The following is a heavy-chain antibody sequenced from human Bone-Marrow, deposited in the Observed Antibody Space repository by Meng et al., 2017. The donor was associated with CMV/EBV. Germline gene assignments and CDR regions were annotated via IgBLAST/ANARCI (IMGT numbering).Heavy chain of an antibody. J-gene: IGHJ4*02. V-gene: IGHV4-4*07. CDR2: IYTSGST. Sequence: SETLSLTCTVSGGSISSYYWSWIRQPAGKGLEWIGRIYTSGSTNYNPSLKSRVTISVDTSKNQFSLRLSSVTAADTAVYYFASGGHIGDGDFWTVYYRVDDWGQGTLVTVSS. D-gene: IGHD3/OR15-3a*01. CDR1: GGSISSYY. CDR3: ASGGHIGDGDFWTVYYRVDD.